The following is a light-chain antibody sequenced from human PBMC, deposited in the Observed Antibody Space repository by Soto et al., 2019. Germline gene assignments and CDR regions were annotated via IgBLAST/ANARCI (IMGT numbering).Light chain of an antibody. Sequence: QSALTQPASVSGSPGQSITISCTGTSSDVGAFNFVSWYQQHPGKAPKLMIYDARHRPSGVSDRFSGSKSGNTASLTIYGLQAEDEADYYCTSHTTTAPPVLFGGGTKVTVL. CDR2: DAR. J-gene: IGLJ2*01. CDR3: TSHTTTAPPVL. CDR1: SSDVGAFNF. V-gene: IGLV2-14*03.